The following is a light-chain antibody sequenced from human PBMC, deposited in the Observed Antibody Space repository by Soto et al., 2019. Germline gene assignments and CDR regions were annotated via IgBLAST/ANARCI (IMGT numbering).Light chain of an antibody. J-gene: IGKJ1*01. CDR2: GAS. CDR3: QQYTSYPWT. Sequence: DIQMTQSPSSVSGSVGDRVTITCRASQDITRWLAWYQQKPGKAPKLLIYGASSLQSGVPSRFSGSGSETDFTLTISSLQPDDFATYYCQQYTSYPWTFGQGTKVDI. V-gene: IGKV1D-16*01. CDR1: QDITRW.